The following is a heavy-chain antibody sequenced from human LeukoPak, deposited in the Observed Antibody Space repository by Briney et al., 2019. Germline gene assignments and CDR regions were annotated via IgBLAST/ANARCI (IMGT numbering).Heavy chain of an antibody. D-gene: IGHD3-22*01. Sequence: PGGSLRLSCAASGFAFSNYAMGWVRQAPGKGLVWVSVISGGGGATYYADSLKGRFTISRDNTKNTLYVQMNSLRAEDTAVYYCAKHLYYDSGAYHTLSSFDYWGQGTLVTVSS. CDR2: ISGGGGAT. V-gene: IGHV3-23*01. CDR1: GFAFSNYA. CDR3: AKHLYYDSGAYHTLSSFDY. J-gene: IGHJ4*02.